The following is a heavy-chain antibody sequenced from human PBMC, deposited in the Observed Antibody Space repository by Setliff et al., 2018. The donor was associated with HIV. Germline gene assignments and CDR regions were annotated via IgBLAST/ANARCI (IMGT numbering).Heavy chain of an antibody. CDR3: AKPTSGLYPRSFDS. CDR1: GLTFSNYW. D-gene: IGHD1-26*01. V-gene: IGHV3-7*03. CDR2: IKQDGSEE. J-gene: IGHJ3*01. Sequence: GGSLRLSCAASGLTFSNYWMNWVRQAPGRGLEWVANIKQDGSEEYYADSVKGRFTISRDDAKNMLFLQMNSLTPEDTAIYYCAKPTSGLYPRSFDSWGQGTKVTVSS.